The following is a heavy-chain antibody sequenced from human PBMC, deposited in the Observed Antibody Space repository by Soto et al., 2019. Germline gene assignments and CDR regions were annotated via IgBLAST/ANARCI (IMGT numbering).Heavy chain of an antibody. Sequence: GGSLRLSCAASGFTFNTYAMTWVRQAPGQGLEWVSVISGNGGITHYADSVKGRFTISRDNSKNTLYLQMDSLRAEDTAVYYCAKDFIAAPGRDYWGQGTLVTVSS. CDR1: GFTFNTYA. J-gene: IGHJ4*02. CDR3: AKDFIAAPGRDY. D-gene: IGHD6-13*01. CDR2: ISGNGGIT. V-gene: IGHV3-23*01.